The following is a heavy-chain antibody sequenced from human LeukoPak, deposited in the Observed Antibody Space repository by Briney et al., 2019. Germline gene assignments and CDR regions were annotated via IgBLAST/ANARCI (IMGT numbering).Heavy chain of an antibody. CDR3: ARDRITIFGVVTHYGMDV. Sequence: GGSLRLSCAASGFTVSSNYMSWVRQAPGKGLEWVSVIYSGGSTYYADSVKGRFTISRDNSKSTLYLQMNSLRAEDTAVYYCARDRITIFGVVTHYGMDVWGQGTTVTVSS. CDR1: GFTVSSNY. V-gene: IGHV3-66*01. J-gene: IGHJ6*02. D-gene: IGHD3-3*01. CDR2: IYSGGST.